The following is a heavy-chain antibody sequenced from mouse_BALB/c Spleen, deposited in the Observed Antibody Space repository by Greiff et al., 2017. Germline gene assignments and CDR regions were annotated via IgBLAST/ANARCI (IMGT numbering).Heavy chain of an antibody. Sequence: VHLVESGPGLVAPSQSLSITCPVSGFSLTSYGVHGVRQPPGKGLEWLGVIWAGGSTNYNSALMSRLSISKDNSKSQVFLKMNSLQTDDTAMYYCATTYYYGSSFAMDYWGQGTSVTVSS. D-gene: IGHD1-1*01. CDR2: IWAGGST. V-gene: IGHV2-9*02. CDR3: ATTYYYGSSFAMDY. CDR1: GFSLTSYG. J-gene: IGHJ4*01.